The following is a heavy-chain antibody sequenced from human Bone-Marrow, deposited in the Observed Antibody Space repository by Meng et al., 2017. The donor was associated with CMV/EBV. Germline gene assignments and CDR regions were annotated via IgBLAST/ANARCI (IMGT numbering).Heavy chain of an antibody. Sequence: GESLKISCAASGFTFSSYWMSWIRQAPGKGLEWVSYISSSGSTIYYADSVKGRFTISRDNAKNSLYLQMNSLRAEDTAVYYCARERGVYTWIPNRHDAFDIWGQETMVTVSS. CDR2: ISSSGSTI. D-gene: IGHD1-20*01. V-gene: IGHV3-11*04. CDR1: GFTFSSYW. J-gene: IGHJ3*02. CDR3: ARERGVYTWIPNRHDAFDI.